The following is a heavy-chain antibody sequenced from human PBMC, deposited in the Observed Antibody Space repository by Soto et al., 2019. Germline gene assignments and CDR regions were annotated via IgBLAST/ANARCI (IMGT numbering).Heavy chain of an antibody. CDR2: ISYDGRNK. CDR1: GFTFSDYA. CDR3: AKETCRFAVPPALDY. D-gene: IGHD2-2*01. Sequence: QVQLVESGGGVVQPGGSLRLSCAASGFTFSDYAMHWVRLAPGKGLEWVAGISYDGRNKFSADSVKGRFTISRDNSQNTLYLQMNSLRPEDTAVYYCAKETCRFAVPPALDYWGQGTLVTVS. J-gene: IGHJ4*02. V-gene: IGHV3-30-3*01.